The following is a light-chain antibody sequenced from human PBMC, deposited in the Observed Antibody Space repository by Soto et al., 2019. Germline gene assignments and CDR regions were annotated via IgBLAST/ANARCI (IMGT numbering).Light chain of an antibody. V-gene: IGKV3-15*01. Sequence: EIVMTQSPATLSVSPRERATLSCRASQSVSRNLAWYQQKPGQAPRLLIYGASTRAIGIPARFGGSGSGTEFTLTISSLQSEDFAVYYCQQYNNWPPWTFGQGNKVEIK. J-gene: IGKJ1*01. CDR3: QQYNNWPPWT. CDR2: GAS. CDR1: QSVSRN.